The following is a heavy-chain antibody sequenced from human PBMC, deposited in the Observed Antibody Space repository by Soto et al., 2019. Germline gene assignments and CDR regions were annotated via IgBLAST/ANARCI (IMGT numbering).Heavy chain of an antibody. CDR3: AKDVSSRRWFDR. D-gene: IGHD3-16*01. CDR2: IQHTGNT. V-gene: IGHV4-4*07. Sequence: XETLSLTCAVSGSSIRSYHWSFLRQPAGKGLEWIGRIQHTGNTNYNPSLKSRVTMSADTSKNQISLKMTSVTAADTAVYFCAKDVSSRRWFDRWGQGGRVTVSS. CDR1: GSSIRSYH. J-gene: IGHJ5*02.